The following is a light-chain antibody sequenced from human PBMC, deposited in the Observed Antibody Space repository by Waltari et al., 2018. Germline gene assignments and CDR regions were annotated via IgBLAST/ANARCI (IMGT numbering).Light chain of an antibody. J-gene: IGKJ4*01. CDR3: QHSYTTPLT. Sequence: DIQMTQSPSSLSASVGYRVIITCRASQAISIYLNWYQQKPGKAPNLLIYAASTLQRGIPSRFSGSGSGTHFTPTISSLQPEDFATYYCQHSYTTPLTFGGGTKVEI. CDR1: QAISIY. V-gene: IGKV1-39*01. CDR2: AAS.